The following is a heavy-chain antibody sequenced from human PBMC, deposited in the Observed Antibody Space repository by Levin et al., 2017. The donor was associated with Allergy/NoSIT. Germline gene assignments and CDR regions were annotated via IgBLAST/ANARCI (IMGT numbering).Heavy chain of an antibody. CDR2: ISWNSGSI. V-gene: IGHV3-9*01. D-gene: IGHD4-11*01. CDR3: AKDSATVTNYIFDY. Sequence: GGSLRLSCAASGFTFDGYAMHWVRQAPGKGLEWVSGISWNSGSIGYADSVKGRFTISRDNAKNSLYLQMNSLRAEDTALYYCAKDSATVTNYIFDYWGQGTLVTVSS. J-gene: IGHJ4*02. CDR1: GFTFDGYA.